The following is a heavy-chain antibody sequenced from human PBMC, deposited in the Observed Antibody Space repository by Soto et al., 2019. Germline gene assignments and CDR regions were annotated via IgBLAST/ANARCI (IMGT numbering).Heavy chain of an antibody. V-gene: IGHV1-2*02. D-gene: IGHD2-21*02. CDR1: GYTFIGFH. J-gene: IGHJ4*02. CDR2: INPANRNT. CDR3: ARVRFGDPFDF. Sequence: QVQLVQSGAEVKKPGASVKVSCEASGYTFIGFHLHWVRQAPGQGLEWVGWINPANRNTNYAQKFQDRVSMTTDTSTNTAYMELRGLRSDDTAVYYCARVRFGDPFDFWGQGTLVTVSS.